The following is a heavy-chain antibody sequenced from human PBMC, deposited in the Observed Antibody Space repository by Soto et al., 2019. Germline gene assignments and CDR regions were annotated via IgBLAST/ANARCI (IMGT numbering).Heavy chain of an antibody. J-gene: IGHJ4*02. CDR3: VRTILVVAAATRENY. D-gene: IGHD2-15*01. Sequence: EVQLVESGGGLVQPGGSLRLSCAASGFTFSSYWMHWVRQAPGKGLVWVSRINSDGSSTSYADSVKGRFTISRDNAKNTLYLQMNSLRAEDTAVYYCVRTILVVAAATRENYWGQGTLVTVYS. CDR2: INSDGSST. V-gene: IGHV3-74*01. CDR1: GFTFSSYW.